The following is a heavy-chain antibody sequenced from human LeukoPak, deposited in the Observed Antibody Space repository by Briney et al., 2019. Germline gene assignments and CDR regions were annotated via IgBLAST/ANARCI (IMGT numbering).Heavy chain of an antibody. D-gene: IGHD6-19*01. CDR2: INPNSGGT. CDR3: ARDFAVAGTVDY. J-gene: IGHJ4*02. CDR1: GYTFNGYY. Sequence: GASVKVSCKASGYTFNGYYIHWVRQAPGQGLEWMGRINPNSGGTNYAQKFQGRVTMTRDTSISTAYMELSRLRSDDTAVYYCARDFAVAGTVDYWGQGTLVTVSS. V-gene: IGHV1-2*06.